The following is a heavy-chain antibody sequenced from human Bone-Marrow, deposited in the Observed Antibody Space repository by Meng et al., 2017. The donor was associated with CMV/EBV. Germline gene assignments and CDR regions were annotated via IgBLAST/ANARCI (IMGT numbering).Heavy chain of an antibody. Sequence: QGPLQQSGPRLVKLSDTLSLTCMVSGVSISTHYWSWIRQTPGKGLEWIASIHYTGRADYSPSLKSRVTVSVDTSDSQLSLKLSSVTTADTAMYYCAERGGGYWGQGILVTVSS. CDR2: IHYTGRA. CDR3: AERGGGY. J-gene: IGHJ4*02. D-gene: IGHD1-1*01. CDR1: GVSISTHY. V-gene: IGHV4-59*07.